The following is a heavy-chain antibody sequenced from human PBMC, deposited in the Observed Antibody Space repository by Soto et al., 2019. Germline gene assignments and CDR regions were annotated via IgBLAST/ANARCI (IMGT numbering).Heavy chain of an antibody. J-gene: IGHJ3*02. CDR2: IYWDDDR. V-gene: IGHV2-5*02. CDR1: GFSLSTSRVG. D-gene: IGHD3-16*01. Sequence: QITLKESGPTLVNPTQTLTLTCSFSGFSLSTSRVGVAWIRQPPGKALEWLAIIYWDDDRRYPPSLKTRLAITKDTSKNQVVLTMTNLDPGDTATYYCAHIMITWGGVSALEAFDMWGQGTMVTVSS. CDR3: AHIMITWGGVSALEAFDM.